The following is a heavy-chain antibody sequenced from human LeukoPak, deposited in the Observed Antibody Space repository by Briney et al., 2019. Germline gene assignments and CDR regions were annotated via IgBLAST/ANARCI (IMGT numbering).Heavy chain of an antibody. D-gene: IGHD5-18*01. J-gene: IGHJ4*02. CDR1: GFTFSRYA. Sequence: PGGSLRLSFAASGFTFSRYAMSWVRQAPGKGLEWVSAISGSGGSTYYADSVEGRFTISRDNSKNTLYLQMNSLRAEDTAVYYCAPPDSYGLYWGQGTLVTVSS. CDR2: ISGSGGST. CDR3: APPDSYGLY. V-gene: IGHV3-23*01.